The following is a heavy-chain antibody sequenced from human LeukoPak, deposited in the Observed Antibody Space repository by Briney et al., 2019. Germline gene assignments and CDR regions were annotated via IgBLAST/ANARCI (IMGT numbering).Heavy chain of an antibody. CDR3: ARGGDSSGYYLDFDY. V-gene: IGHV4-59*01. D-gene: IGHD3-22*01. CDR2: IYYSGST. CDR1: GGSISSYY. Sequence: PSETLSLTCTVTGGSISSYYWSWIRQPPGKGLEWIGYIYYSGSTNYNPSLKSRVTISVDTSKNQFSLKLSSVTAADTAVYYCARGGDSSGYYLDFDYWGQGTQVTVSS. J-gene: IGHJ4*02.